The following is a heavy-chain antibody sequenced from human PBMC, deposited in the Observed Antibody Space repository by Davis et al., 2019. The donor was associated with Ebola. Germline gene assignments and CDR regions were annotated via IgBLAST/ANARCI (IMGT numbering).Heavy chain of an antibody. CDR1: GYTFTSYY. CDR3: ARGRLWFGDYYYGMDV. Sequence: AVLVKVSCKASGYTFTSYYMHWVRQAPGQGIEWMGIINPSGGSTSYAQKFQGRVTMTRDTSTSTVYMELSSLRSEDTAVYYCARGRLWFGDYYYGMDVWSKGTTVTVSS. CDR2: INPSGGST. J-gene: IGHJ6*04. D-gene: IGHD3-10*01. V-gene: IGHV1-46*01.